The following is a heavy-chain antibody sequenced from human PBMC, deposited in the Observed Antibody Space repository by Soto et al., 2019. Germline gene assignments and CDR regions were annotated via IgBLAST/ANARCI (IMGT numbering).Heavy chain of an antibody. Sequence: QVQLVESGGGVVQPGRSLTLSCAASGFSFTTYVMHWVRQAPGKGLEWVAGISHDGAGQHYTDYVKGRFTISRDNSKNTLYVQMNSLRPEDTAVYYYAREDASSGQAGTFQHWGQGTLVTVSS. CDR3: AREDASSGQAGTFQH. V-gene: IGHV3-30-3*01. CDR1: GFSFTTYV. D-gene: IGHD3-22*01. CDR2: ISHDGAGQ. J-gene: IGHJ1*01.